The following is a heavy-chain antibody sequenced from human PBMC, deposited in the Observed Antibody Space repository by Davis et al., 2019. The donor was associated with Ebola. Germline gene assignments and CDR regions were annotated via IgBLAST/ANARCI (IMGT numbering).Heavy chain of an antibody. V-gene: IGHV3-21*01. CDR3: AKHSTIFGVARSDY. D-gene: IGHD3-3*01. Sequence: GESLKISCAASGFTFRSYSMNWVRQAPGKGLEWVSSISSSSSYIYYADSVKGRFTISRDNAKNSLYLQMNSLRAEETAVYYCAKHSTIFGVARSDYWGQGTLVTVSS. J-gene: IGHJ4*02. CDR1: GFTFRSYS. CDR2: ISSSSSYI.